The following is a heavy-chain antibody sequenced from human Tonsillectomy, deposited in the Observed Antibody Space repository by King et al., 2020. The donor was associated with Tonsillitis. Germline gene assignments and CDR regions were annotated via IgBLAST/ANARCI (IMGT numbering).Heavy chain of an antibody. Sequence: VQLQESGPGLVKPSQTLSLTCTVTGGSISSGDYYWSWIRQPPGKGLDWIGYIYYSGSTSYNPSLKSRVRISVDTSKNQFSLKLRSVTAADTAVYYCARVHLRFWEWPPYQDDYMDVWGKGTTVTVSS. V-gene: IGHV4-30-4*01. CDR3: ARVHLRFWEWPPYQDDYMDV. D-gene: IGHD3-3*01. J-gene: IGHJ6*03. CDR2: IYYSGST. CDR1: GGSISSGDYY.